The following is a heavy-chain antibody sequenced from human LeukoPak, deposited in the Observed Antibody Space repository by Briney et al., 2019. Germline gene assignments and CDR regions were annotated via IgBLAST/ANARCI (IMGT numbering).Heavy chain of an antibody. J-gene: IGHJ6*03. D-gene: IGHD2-2*01. Sequence: ASVKVSCKVSGYTLTELSMHWVRQAPGKGLDWMGGFDPEDGETIYAQKFQGRVTMTEDTSTDTAYMALSSLRSEDTAVYYCATTLPRSTSSYYYYYYMDVWGKGTTVTVSS. CDR1: GYTLTELS. CDR2: FDPEDGET. CDR3: ATTLPRSTSSYYYYYYMDV. V-gene: IGHV1-24*01.